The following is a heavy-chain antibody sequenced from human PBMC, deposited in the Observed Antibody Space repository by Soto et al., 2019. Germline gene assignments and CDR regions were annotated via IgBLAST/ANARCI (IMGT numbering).Heavy chain of an antibody. CDR1: GFTFSRFG. Sequence: PGGSLRLSCAASGFTFSRFGMHWVRQAPGKGLEWVAVISYDGSNRFYANSVKGRFTISRDNSKNTLYLQTNSLRPEDTAVYYCAXDLYGSETYTYYCGMDVWGQGTTVTVSS. J-gene: IGHJ6*02. CDR3: AXDLYGSETYTYYCGMDV. D-gene: IGHD3-10*01. CDR2: ISYDGSNR. V-gene: IGHV3-30*18.